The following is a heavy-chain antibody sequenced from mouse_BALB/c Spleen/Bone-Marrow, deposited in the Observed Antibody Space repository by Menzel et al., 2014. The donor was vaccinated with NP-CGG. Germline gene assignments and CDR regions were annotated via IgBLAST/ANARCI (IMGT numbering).Heavy chain of an antibody. CDR3: ARETGTYVMDY. CDR1: GYTFTNYW. D-gene: IGHD4-1*01. V-gene: IGHV1-7*01. Sequence: VQVVESGAELTKPGASVTMSCKASGYTFTNYWIHWIKQRPGQGLEWIGYINPGTGYTDYNPNFEDKATLTADKSSITAYMQLSSLTSEDSSVYYCARETGTYVMDYWDQGTSVTVAS. J-gene: IGHJ4*01. CDR2: INPGTGYT.